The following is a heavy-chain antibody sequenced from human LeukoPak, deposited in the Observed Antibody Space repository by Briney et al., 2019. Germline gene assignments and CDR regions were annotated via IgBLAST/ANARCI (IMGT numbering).Heavy chain of an antibody. CDR3: AIISQGAYYYDSSGRAFDI. V-gene: IGHV3-53*01. CDR1: GFTVSSNY. J-gene: IGHJ3*02. CDR2: IYSGGST. Sequence: PVGSLRLSCAASGFTVSSNYMSWVRQAPGKGLEWVSVIYSGGSTYYADSVKGRFTISRDNSKNTLYLQMNSLRAEDTAVYYCAIISQGAYYYDSSGRAFDIWGQGTMVTVSS. D-gene: IGHD3-22*01.